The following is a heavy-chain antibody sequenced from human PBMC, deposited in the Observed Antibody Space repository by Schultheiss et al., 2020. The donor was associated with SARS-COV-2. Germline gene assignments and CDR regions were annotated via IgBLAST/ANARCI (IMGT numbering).Heavy chain of an antibody. CDR3: ARESGSGYYSVGAFDI. J-gene: IGHJ3*02. Sequence: ASVKVSCKASGYTFTSYDINWVRQAPGQGLEWMGRINPNSGGTNYAQKFQGRVTMTRDTSISTAYMELSRLRSDDKAVYYCARESGSGYYSVGAFDIWGQGTMVTVSS. D-gene: IGHD3-22*01. CDR2: INPNSGGT. CDR1: GYTFTSYD. V-gene: IGHV1-2*06.